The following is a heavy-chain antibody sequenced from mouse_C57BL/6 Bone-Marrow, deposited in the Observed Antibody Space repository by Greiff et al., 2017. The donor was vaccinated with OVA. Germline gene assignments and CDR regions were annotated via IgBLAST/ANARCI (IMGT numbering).Heavy chain of an antibody. CDR2: IYPGDGDT. CDR1: GYAFSSSW. J-gene: IGHJ1*03. Sequence: VQLQQSGPELVKPGASVKISCKASGYAFSSSWMNWVKQRPGTGLEWIGRIYPGDGDTNYNGKFKGKATLTADKSSSTAYMQLSSLTSEDSAVYFCARLRGYVDVWGTGTTVTVSS. V-gene: IGHV1-82*01. CDR3: ARLRGYVDV.